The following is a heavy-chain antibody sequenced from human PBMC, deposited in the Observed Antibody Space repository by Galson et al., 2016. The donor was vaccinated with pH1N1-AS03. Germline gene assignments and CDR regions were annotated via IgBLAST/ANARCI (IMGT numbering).Heavy chain of an antibody. CDR1: GYTFTTYD. CDR2: MNPDSGNT. Sequence: SVKVSCKASGYTFTTYDINWVRQAPGQGLERMGWMNPDSGNTGYAPSFQGRVTITRDTSISTAYMELSSPRSEDTAVYYCARGVVECSGPACSGTLRFDPWGQGTLVTVSS. D-gene: IGHD2-15*01. V-gene: IGHV1-8*03. CDR3: ARGVVECSGPACSGTLRFDP. J-gene: IGHJ5*02.